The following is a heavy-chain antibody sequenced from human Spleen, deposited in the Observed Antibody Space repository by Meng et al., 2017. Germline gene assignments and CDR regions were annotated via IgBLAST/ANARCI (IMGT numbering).Heavy chain of an antibody. CDR2: INPKSGDT. CDR1: GYNFPDYY. D-gene: IGHD4-17*01. CDR3: ARVPASLDYGDFVRIDFDS. Sequence: ASVKVSCKPSGYNFPDYYIHWVRRAPGQGLEWMGRINPKSGDTHYAQKFQARVTMTGDTSISTAYMELRSLRSDDTAVYYCARVPASLDYGDFVRIDFDSWGQGTLVTVSS. V-gene: IGHV1-2*06. J-gene: IGHJ4*02.